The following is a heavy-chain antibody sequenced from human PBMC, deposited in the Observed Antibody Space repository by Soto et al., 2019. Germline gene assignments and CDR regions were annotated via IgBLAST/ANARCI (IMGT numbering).Heavy chain of an antibody. CDR2: ISGSGGST. J-gene: IGHJ3*02. CDR3: AKDTFRFPGSGYSGVDAFDI. CDR1: GFTFSSYA. V-gene: IGHV3-23*01. Sequence: EVQLLESGGGLVQPGGSLRLSCAASGFTFSSYAMSWVRQAPGKGLEWVSAISGSGGSTYYADSVKGRFTISRDNSKNTLYLQMNSLRAEDTAVYYCAKDTFRFPGSGYSGVDAFDIWGQGTMVTVSS. D-gene: IGHD5-12*01.